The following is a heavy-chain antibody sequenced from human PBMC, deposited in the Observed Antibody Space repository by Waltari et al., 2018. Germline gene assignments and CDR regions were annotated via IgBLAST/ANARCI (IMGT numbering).Heavy chain of an antibody. J-gene: IGHJ4*02. CDR1: GHTFTCYA. V-gene: IGHV7-4-1*02. CDR2: INNNTGNP. D-gene: IGHD3-10*01. CDR3: ARGSTMVQGVTPGY. Sequence: QVQLVQSGSELKKPGASVKVSFKASGHTFTCYALNWVRQAPGKGLEWMGWINNNTGNPTYAQGFTGRFVFSLDTSVSTAYLQISSLKAEDTAVYYCARGSTMVQGVTPGYWGQGTLVTVSS.